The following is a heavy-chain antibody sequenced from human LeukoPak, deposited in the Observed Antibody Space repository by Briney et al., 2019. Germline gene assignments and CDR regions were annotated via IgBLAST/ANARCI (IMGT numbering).Heavy chain of an antibody. CDR3: AIEPPGY. Sequence: NSSQTLSLTCTVSGGSVTSGNYYWNWIRQPGGKGLEWIGRIYTNGGASYNPSLKSRVTISIDASKNQFSLKLSSVTAADTAVYYCAIEPPGYWGQGILVTVSS. V-gene: IGHV4-61*02. CDR1: GGSVTSGNYY. CDR2: IYTNGGA. J-gene: IGHJ4*02.